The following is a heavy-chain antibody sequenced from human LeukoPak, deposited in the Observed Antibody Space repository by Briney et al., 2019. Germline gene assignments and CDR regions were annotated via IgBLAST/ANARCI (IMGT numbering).Heavy chain of an antibody. CDR1: GFTFSRYW. V-gene: IGHV3-7*01. Sequence: GGSLRLSCAASGFTFSRYWMSWVRQAPGKGLEWVANIKQDGSEKYYVDSVKGRFTISRDNAKNSLHLQMKSLRAEDTAVYYCASVFWSTYYSNFDYWGQGTLVTVSS. D-gene: IGHD3-3*01. J-gene: IGHJ4*02. CDR3: ASVFWSTYYSNFDY. CDR2: IKQDGSEK.